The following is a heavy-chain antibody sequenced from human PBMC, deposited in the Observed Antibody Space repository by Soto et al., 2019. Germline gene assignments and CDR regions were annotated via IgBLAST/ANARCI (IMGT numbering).Heavy chain of an antibody. CDR3: ARIDCSSTSCYPPTYGMDV. D-gene: IGHD2-2*01. Sequence: ASVKVSCKASGYTFTSYGISWVRQAPGQGLEWMGWISAYNGNTNYAQKLQGRVTMTTDTSTSTAYMELRSLRSDDTAVYYCARIDCSSTSCYPPTYGMDVWGQGTTVTVSS. J-gene: IGHJ6*02. CDR2: ISAYNGNT. CDR1: GYTFTSYG. V-gene: IGHV1-18*04.